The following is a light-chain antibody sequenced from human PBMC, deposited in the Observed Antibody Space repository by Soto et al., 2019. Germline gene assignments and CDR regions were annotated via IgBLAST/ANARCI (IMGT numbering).Light chain of an antibody. J-gene: IGKJ3*01. CDR3: QQYNNWPPPFT. CDR1: RSVASN. V-gene: IGKV3-15*01. CDR2: GTS. Sequence: EIDLTQSPATLSVSPGERVTLSCRASRSVASNLAWYQQKPGQAPRLLIYGTSTRAPGIPARFSGSGSGTEFTLTISSLQSEDFAVYFCQQYNNWPPPFTFGPGTKVEVK.